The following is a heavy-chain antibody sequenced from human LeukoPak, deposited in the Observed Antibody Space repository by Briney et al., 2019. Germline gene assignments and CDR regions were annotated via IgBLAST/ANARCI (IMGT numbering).Heavy chain of an antibody. CDR1: VFTFSNYA. CDR3: ASRPRADIGPLDF. J-gene: IGHJ4*02. CDR2: ISGDGSRT. D-gene: IGHD1-14*01. Sequence: GGSLRLSCAASVFTFSNYAMSWVRQAPGKGLEWVSSISGDGSRTYYTDSVKGRFTISRDNSKNTLYLQMNSLRADETAVYYCASRPRADIGPLDFWGQGTLVTVSS. V-gene: IGHV3-23*01.